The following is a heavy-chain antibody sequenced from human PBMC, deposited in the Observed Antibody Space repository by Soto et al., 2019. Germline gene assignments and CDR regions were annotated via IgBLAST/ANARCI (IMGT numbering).Heavy chain of an antibody. J-gene: IGHJ4*02. Sequence: QSGGSLRLSCAASGFTFSSYWMSWVRQAPGKGPEWVANIKQDGSEKYYVDSVKGRFTISRDNAKNSLYLQMNSLRAEDTAVYYCASDYTFRKYYYDSSGYYPYWGQGTLVTVSS. V-gene: IGHV3-7*03. CDR3: ASDYTFRKYYYDSSGYYPY. CDR1: GFTFSSYW. CDR2: IKQDGSEK. D-gene: IGHD3-22*01.